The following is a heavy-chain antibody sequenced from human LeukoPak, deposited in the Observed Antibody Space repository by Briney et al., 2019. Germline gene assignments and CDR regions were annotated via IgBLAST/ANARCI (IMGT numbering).Heavy chain of an antibody. CDR1: GFTFNDYA. Sequence: GGSLRLSCAASGFTFNDYAMHWVRQAPGKGLEWVSGISWNSGNIGYADSVKGRFTISRDNAKNSLYLQMNSLGAEDTALYYCAKDMGEIAAEPNLDYWGQGTLVTVSS. D-gene: IGHD6-13*01. V-gene: IGHV3-9*01. CDR2: ISWNSGNI. J-gene: IGHJ4*02. CDR3: AKDMGEIAAEPNLDY.